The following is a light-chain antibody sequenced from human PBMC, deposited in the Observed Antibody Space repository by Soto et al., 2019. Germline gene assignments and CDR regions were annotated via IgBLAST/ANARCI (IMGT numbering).Light chain of an antibody. J-gene: IGKJ2*01. Sequence: DIQMTQSPSSLSASVGDRVTITCRASQSISSYLNWYQQKPGKAPKLLIYAASSLQSGVPSRFSGSGSGTDFTLTISSLQPEDFETYYCQQSYSTPYTFVQGTKLEIK. CDR1: QSISSY. CDR2: AAS. CDR3: QQSYSTPYT. V-gene: IGKV1-39*01.